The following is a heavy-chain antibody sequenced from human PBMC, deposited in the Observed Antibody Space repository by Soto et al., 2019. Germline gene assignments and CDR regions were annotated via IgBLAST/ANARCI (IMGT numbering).Heavy chain of an antibody. D-gene: IGHD2-2*02. J-gene: IGHJ4*02. V-gene: IGHV1-2*04. Sequence: ASVKVSCKASGYTFTGYYMHWVRQAPGQGLEWMGWINPNSGGTNYAQKFQGWVTMTRDTSISTAYMELSRLRSDDTAVYYCARSPPTPNPDIVVVPAAIRYPTLDYWGQGTPVTVSS. CDR2: INPNSGGT. CDR3: ARSPPTPNPDIVVVPAAIRYPTLDY. CDR1: GYTFTGYY.